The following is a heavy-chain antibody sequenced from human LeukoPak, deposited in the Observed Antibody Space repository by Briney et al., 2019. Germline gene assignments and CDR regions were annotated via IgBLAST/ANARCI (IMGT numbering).Heavy chain of an antibody. D-gene: IGHD3-22*01. Sequence: PSETLSLTCAVYGGPFSGYYWSWIRQPPGKGLEWIGYIYYSGSTNYNPSLKGRVTISVDTSKNQFSLKLSSVTAADTAVYYCARVAYYYDSSGYYYAVYFDYWGQGTLVTVSS. CDR2: IYYSGST. J-gene: IGHJ4*02. V-gene: IGHV4-59*01. CDR3: ARVAYYYDSSGYYYAVYFDY. CDR1: GGPFSGYY.